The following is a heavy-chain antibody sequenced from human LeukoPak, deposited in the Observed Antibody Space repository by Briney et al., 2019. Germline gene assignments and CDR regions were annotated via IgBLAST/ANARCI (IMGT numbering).Heavy chain of an antibody. CDR2: SGSST. CDR3: TRERRGSYHAVDY. D-gene: IGHD3-16*02. V-gene: IGHV3-11*01. Sequence: SGSSTNYADSVKGRFTISRDNAKNSVVLQMNSLRTEDTAVYYCTRERRGSYHAVDYWGQGTLVTVSS. J-gene: IGHJ4*02.